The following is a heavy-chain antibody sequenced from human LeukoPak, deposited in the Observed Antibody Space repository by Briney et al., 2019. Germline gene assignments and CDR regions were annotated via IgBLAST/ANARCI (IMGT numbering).Heavy chain of an antibody. CDR2: ISSSGGST. Sequence: GGSLRLSCAASGFTFSSSAMSWVRQAPWKGLEWVSTISSSGGSTYYADSVKDRFTISRDNSKNTLYLQMNSLRVEDTAVYYCANPGKDGYYVSAYWGQGTLVIVSS. J-gene: IGHJ4*02. CDR1: GFTFSSSA. CDR3: ANPGKDGYYVSAY. D-gene: IGHD5-24*01. V-gene: IGHV3-23*01.